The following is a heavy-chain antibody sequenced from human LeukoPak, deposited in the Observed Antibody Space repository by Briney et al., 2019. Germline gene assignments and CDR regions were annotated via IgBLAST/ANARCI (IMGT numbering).Heavy chain of an antibody. CDR1: GISVFTNY. J-gene: IGHJ4*02. D-gene: IGHD4-17*01. CDR2: IWYDGSNK. CDR3: ARDDYGDYTFDY. V-gene: IGHV3-33*01. Sequence: GGSLRLSCTASGISVFTNYVSWVRQAPGKGLEWVAVIWYDGSNKYYADSVKGRFTISRDNSKNTLYLQMNSLRAEDTAVYYCARDDYGDYTFDYWGQGTLVTVSS.